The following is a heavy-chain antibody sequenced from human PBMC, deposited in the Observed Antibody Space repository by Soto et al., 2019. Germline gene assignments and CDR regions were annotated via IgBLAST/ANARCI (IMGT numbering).Heavy chain of an antibody. Sequence: PGGSLRLSCAASGFTFSSYWMSWVRQAPGKGLEWVANIKQDGSEKYYVDSVKGRFTISRDNAKNSLYLQMNSLRAEDTAVYYCPRLDFWSGLYYFDYSGQGTLVTVSS. J-gene: IGHJ4*02. V-gene: IGHV3-7*01. CDR3: PRLDFWSGLYYFDY. D-gene: IGHD3-3*01. CDR1: GFTFSSYW. CDR2: IKQDGSEK.